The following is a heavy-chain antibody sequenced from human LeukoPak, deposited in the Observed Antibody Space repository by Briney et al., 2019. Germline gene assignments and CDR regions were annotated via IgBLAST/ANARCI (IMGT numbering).Heavy chain of an antibody. D-gene: IGHD3-10*01. V-gene: IGHV1-69*05. CDR3: ARDSLYYGSGSPFDY. J-gene: IGHJ4*02. Sequence: SVKVSCKASGGTFSSYAISWVRQAPGQGLEWMGGIIPIFGTANYAQKFQGRVTITTDESTSTAYMELRSLRSDDAAVYYCARDSLYYGSGSPFDYWGQGTLVTVSS. CDR1: GGTFSSYA. CDR2: IIPIFGTA.